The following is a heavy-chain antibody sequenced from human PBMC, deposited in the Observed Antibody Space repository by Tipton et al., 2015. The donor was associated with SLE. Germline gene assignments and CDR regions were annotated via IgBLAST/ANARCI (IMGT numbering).Heavy chain of an antibody. J-gene: IGHJ4*02. CDR1: GGSISSYY. V-gene: IGHV4-4*07. CDR3: ARRQLIAGYFEY. Sequence: TLSLTCTVSGGSISSYYWSWIRQPAGKGLEWIGCIYTNGSTNYNPSLKSRVTMSVDTSKNQFSLKLSSVTAADTAVYYCARRQLIAGYFEYWGQGTLVTVSS. D-gene: IGHD5-18*01. CDR2: IYTNGST.